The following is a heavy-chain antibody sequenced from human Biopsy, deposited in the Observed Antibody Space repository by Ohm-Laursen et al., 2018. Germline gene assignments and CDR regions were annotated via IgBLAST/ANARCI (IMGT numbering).Heavy chain of an antibody. CDR1: GDSVTKYY. CDR2: IYYSGGT. CDR3: ARVEAGTYDALDI. J-gene: IGHJ3*02. Sequence: TLSLTCTVSGDSVTKYYWSWIRQPPGKGLEWIGYIYYSGGTKYNPSLASRVTFSVDMSKSQFSLKLYSVTAADTAVYYCARVEAGTYDALDIWGQGTLVAVSA. V-gene: IGHV4-59*02. D-gene: IGHD1-26*01.